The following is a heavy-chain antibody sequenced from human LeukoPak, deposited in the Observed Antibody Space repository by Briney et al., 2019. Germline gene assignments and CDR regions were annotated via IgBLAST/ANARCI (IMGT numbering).Heavy chain of an antibody. J-gene: IGHJ4*02. Sequence: ASVKVSCKASGYTFTGYYMHWVRQAPGQGLEWMGWINPNSGGTNYAQKFQGRVTMTRDTSISTAYMELSRLRSDDTAVYYCARDLFNFYGFDYWGQGTLVTVSS. CDR2: INPNSGGT. V-gene: IGHV1-2*02. CDR3: ARDLFNFYGFDY. CDR1: GYTFTGYY. D-gene: IGHD3-3*01.